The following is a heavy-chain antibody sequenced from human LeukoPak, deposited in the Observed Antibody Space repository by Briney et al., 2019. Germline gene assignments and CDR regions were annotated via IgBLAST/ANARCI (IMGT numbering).Heavy chain of an antibody. Sequence: SETLSLTCAVYGGSFSGYYWSWIRQPPGKGLEWIGEINHSGSTNYNPSLKSRVTISVDTSKNQFSLKLSSVTAADTAVYYCARGRGIAAAATRYFDYWGQGTLVTVSS. CDR1: GGSFSGYY. J-gene: IGHJ4*02. CDR3: ARGRGIAAAATRYFDY. V-gene: IGHV4-34*01. D-gene: IGHD6-13*01. CDR2: INHSGST.